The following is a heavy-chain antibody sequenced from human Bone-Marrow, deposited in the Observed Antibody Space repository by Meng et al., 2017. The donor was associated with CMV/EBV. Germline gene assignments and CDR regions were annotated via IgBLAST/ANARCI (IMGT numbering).Heavy chain of an antibody. D-gene: IGHD6-13*01. CDR1: GGSISRSNYY. J-gene: IGHJ4*02. CDR2: IYYSGST. Sequence: SETLSLTCNVSGGSISRSNYYWGWIRQPPGKGLEWIGSIYYSGSTYYNPSLKSRVTISIDTSKNQFSLKLSSVTAADTAVYYCARGLGGSGAGAFDYWGQGTLVTVSS. CDR3: ARGLGGSGAGAFDY. V-gene: IGHV4-39*07.